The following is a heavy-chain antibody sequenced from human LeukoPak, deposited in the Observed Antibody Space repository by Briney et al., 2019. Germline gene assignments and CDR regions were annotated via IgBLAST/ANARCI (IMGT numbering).Heavy chain of an antibody. D-gene: IGHD3-22*01. CDR1: AFTFSNYT. CDR2: ISSGGIT. CDR3: TRHYYDASGRNPIDY. Sequence: GGSLRLSCAASAFTFSNYTMNWVRQAPGKGLEWVSSISSGGITFYADSVKGRFTISRDNSKSTLYLQMNSVRVEDTALYYCTRHYYDASGRNPIDYWGQGTLVTVSS. V-gene: IGHV3-23*01. J-gene: IGHJ4*02.